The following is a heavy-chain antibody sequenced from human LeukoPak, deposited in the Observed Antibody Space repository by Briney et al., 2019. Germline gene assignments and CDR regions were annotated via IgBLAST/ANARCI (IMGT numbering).Heavy chain of an antibody. CDR3: ARVRYVDTAMVFYYYGMDV. Sequence: ASVKVSCKASGYTFTSYGISWVRQAPGQGLEWMGWISAYNGNTNYAQKLQGRVTMTTDTSTSTAYMELRSLRSDDTAVYYCARVRYVDTAMVFYYYGMDVWGQGTTVTVSS. CDR2: ISAYNGNT. D-gene: IGHD5-18*01. J-gene: IGHJ6*02. CDR1: GYTFTSYG. V-gene: IGHV1-18*01.